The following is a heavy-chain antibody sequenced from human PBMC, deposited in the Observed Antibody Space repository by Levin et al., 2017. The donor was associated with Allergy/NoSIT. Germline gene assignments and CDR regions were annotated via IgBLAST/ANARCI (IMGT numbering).Heavy chain of an antibody. Sequence: GESLKISCVTSGFTFSSYWMSWVRQAPGKGLEWVANIKMDGSVNTYVDSVKGRFTISIDNAKNSLFLQMNSLRAEDTAIYYCARDDGGSYPTTFAYWGQGARVTVSS. D-gene: IGHD1-26*01. CDR2: IKMDGSVN. CDR3: ARDDGGSYPTTFAY. CDR1: GFTFSSYW. V-gene: IGHV3-7*01. J-gene: IGHJ4*02.